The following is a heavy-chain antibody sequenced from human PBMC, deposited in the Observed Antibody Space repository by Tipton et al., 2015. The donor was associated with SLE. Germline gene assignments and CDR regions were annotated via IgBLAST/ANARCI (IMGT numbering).Heavy chain of an antibody. CDR1: GGSISSSSYY. CDR3: ATSSQGRPI. CDR2: IYYSGST. V-gene: IGHV4-39*07. D-gene: IGHD6-6*01. J-gene: IGHJ3*02. Sequence: TLSLTCTVSGGSISSSSYYWGWIRQPPGKGLEWIGSIYYSGSTYYNPSLKSRVTISVDTSKNQFSLKLSSVTAADTAVYYCATSSQGRPIWGQGTMVTVSS.